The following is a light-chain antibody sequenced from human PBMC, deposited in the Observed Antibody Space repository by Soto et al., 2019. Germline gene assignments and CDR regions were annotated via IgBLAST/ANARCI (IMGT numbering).Light chain of an antibody. V-gene: IGLV2-11*01. CDR3: CSYAGSYTYV. CDR1: SSDVGGYNY. Sequence: QSALTQPRSVSGSPGQSVTISCTGTSSDVGGYNYVSWYQQHPGKAPKLMIYDVSKRPSGVPDRFSGSKSGNTASLTISVLQAEDEDDYYCCSYAGSYTYVFGIGTKLTVL. CDR2: DVS. J-gene: IGLJ1*01.